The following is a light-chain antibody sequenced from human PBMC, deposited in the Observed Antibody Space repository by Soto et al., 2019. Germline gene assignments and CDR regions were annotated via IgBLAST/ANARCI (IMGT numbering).Light chain of an antibody. J-gene: IGKJ1*01. Sequence: DIEMTQSPSSLSASVGDRVTITCRASQGISNYLAWYQQRPGKVPKLLIYAASTLQSGVPSWFSGSGSGTDFTLTISSLQTEDVATYYCQKYDSAPWTCGQGTEVEIK. V-gene: IGKV1-27*01. CDR1: QGISNY. CDR3: QKYDSAPWT. CDR2: AAS.